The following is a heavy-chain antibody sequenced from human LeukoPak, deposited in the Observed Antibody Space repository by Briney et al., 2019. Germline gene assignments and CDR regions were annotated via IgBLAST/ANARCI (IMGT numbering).Heavy chain of an antibody. CDR3: ASAYGSSWSWFDP. V-gene: IGHV4-39*01. Sequence: SETLSLTCTVSGGSISSSSYYWGWIRQPPGKGLEWIGNIYYSGSTYYNPSLKSRVTIPVDTSKNQFSLKLTSVTAADTAVYYCASAYGSSWSWFDPWGQGTLVTVSS. CDR2: IYYSGST. D-gene: IGHD6-13*01. J-gene: IGHJ5*02. CDR1: GGSISSSSYY.